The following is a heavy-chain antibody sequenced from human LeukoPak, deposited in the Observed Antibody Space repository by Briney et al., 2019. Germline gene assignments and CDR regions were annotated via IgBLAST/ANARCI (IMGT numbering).Heavy chain of an antibody. V-gene: IGHV4-39*07. Sequence: SETLSLTCTVSGGSIGETTYFWGWIRQPPGMEPEWIGSLFYSGTTYYNPSLKSRVTISVDTSTNQFFLKLTSVTAADTAVYYCARGVGRFSSNLDYWGQGTLVTVSS. CDR3: ARGVGRFSSNLDY. D-gene: IGHD1-26*01. CDR1: GGSIGETTYF. J-gene: IGHJ4*02. CDR2: LFYSGTT.